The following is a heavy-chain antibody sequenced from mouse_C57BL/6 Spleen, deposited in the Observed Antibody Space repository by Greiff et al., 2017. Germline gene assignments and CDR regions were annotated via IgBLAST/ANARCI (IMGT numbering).Heavy chain of an antibody. J-gene: IGHJ3*01. CDR2: INPGCGGT. CDR1: GYAFTNYL. D-gene: IGHD2-1*01. Sequence: VQVVESGAELVRPGTSVKVSCKASGYAFTNYLIEWVKQRPGQGLEWIGVINPGCGGTNYNEKFKGKATLTADKSSSTAYMQLSSLTSEDSAVYFCARSSTRAQACLAYWGQGTLVTVSA. CDR3: ARSSTRAQACLAY. V-gene: IGHV1-54*01.